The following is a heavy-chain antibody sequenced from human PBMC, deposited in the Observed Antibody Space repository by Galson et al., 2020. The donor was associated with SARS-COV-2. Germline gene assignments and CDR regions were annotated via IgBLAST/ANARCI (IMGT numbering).Heavy chain of an antibody. D-gene: IGHD3-9*01. V-gene: IGHV4-39*01. CDR1: GGSISSSNYY. CDR2: IYYTESN. J-gene: IGHJ4*02. CDR3: ARQILTGYYSFYYFDF. Sequence: SETLSLTCTVSGGSISSSNYYRGWVRQPPGEGLEWIGSIYYTESNYYNPSLTSRVTMSVDTSRNQFSLKLSSVTAADTAVYYCARQILTGYYSFYYFDFWGQGTLVTVSS.